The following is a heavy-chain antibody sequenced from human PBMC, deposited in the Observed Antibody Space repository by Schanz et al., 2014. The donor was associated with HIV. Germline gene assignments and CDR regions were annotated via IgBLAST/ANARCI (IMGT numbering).Heavy chain of an antibody. CDR3: AKGIMGATEYYYGMDV. CDR2: MSWNRRRI. D-gene: IGHD1-26*01. CDR1: GFTLEDYA. V-gene: IGHV3-9*01. J-gene: IGHJ6*02. Sequence: EGQLLESGGGLVQPGGSLRLSCVASGFTLEDYAMHWVRQAPGKGLEWVSGMSWNRRRIGYGDAVKGRFTISRDNANNFVYLEMNGLRVEDTALYYCAKGIMGATEYYYGMDVWGQGTMVTVSS.